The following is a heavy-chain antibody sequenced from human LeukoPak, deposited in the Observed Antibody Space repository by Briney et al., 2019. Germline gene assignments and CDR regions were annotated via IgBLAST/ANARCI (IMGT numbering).Heavy chain of an antibody. Sequence: PGGSLRLSCAASGFTFSSDAMSWVRQAPGKGLEWVSGISGSGDATYYADSVKGRFTISRDNSKNTLYLQLNSLRAEDTAVYYCAKAYGSNGYFQLPIDCWGQGTLVTVSS. CDR3: AKAYGSNGYFQLPIDC. D-gene: IGHD3-22*01. J-gene: IGHJ4*02. CDR2: ISGSGDAT. CDR1: GFTFSSDA. V-gene: IGHV3-23*01.